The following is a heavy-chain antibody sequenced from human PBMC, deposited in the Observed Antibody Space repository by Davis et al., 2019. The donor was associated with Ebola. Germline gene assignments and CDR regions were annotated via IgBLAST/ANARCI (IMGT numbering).Heavy chain of an antibody. CDR1: GGSFSGYY. D-gene: IGHD2-15*01. J-gene: IGHJ4*02. CDR2: INHSGST. Sequence: SETLSLTCAVYGGSFSGYYWSWIRQHPGKGLEWIGEINHSGSTNYNPSLKSRVTMSVDTSKNQFSLKLSSVTAADTAVYYCARSCSVSCSSFDSWGQGTPVTVSS. CDR3: ARSCSVSCSSFDS. V-gene: IGHV4-34*01.